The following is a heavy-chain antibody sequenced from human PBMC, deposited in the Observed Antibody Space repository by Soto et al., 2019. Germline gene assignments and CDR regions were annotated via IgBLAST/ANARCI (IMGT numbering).Heavy chain of an antibody. J-gene: IGHJ6*02. CDR3: ARNGIYGSSRSGMDV. D-gene: IGHD3-10*01. CDR1: GGSFETFI. CDR2: VVPILGTP. Sequence: QVQLVQSGAEVKEPGSSVKVSCEASGGSFETFIMNWVRQTPGRGLEWMGGVVPILGTPTYAERFKGKVKTSATRSAGTTQMEVTSLRSEDSGIYYCARNGIYGSSRSGMDVLGQGTTVIVSS. V-gene: IGHV1-69*01.